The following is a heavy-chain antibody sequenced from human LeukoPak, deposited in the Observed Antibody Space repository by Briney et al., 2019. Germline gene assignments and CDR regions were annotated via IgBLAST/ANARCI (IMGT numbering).Heavy chain of an antibody. CDR3: ASRNPDFWSGSRQSRWDS. J-gene: IGHJ4*02. Sequence: SETLSLTCTVSGGSISSRNYYWGWIRQPPGKGLEWIGSMYYSGSTFYNPSLKSRVTVSVDTSKNQFSLKLSSVTAADTAVYYCASRNPDFWSGSRQSRWDSWGQGALVTVSS. D-gene: IGHD3-3*01. V-gene: IGHV4-39*01. CDR2: MYYSGST. CDR1: GGSISSRNYY.